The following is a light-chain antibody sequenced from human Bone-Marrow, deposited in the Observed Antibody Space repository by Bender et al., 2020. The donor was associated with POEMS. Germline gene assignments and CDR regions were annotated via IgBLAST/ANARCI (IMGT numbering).Light chain of an antibody. CDR2: KDT. CDR1: ALPQQY. Sequence: SFELTQPPSVSVSPGQTAKITCSGDALPQQYAYWYQQKPGQAPMLVIYKDTERPSGIPERFSGSNSETTATLTIGGVQAEDEADYYCQSVDSSGTFVFGSGTLVTVL. J-gene: IGLJ1*01. V-gene: IGLV3-25*03. CDR3: QSVDSSGTFV.